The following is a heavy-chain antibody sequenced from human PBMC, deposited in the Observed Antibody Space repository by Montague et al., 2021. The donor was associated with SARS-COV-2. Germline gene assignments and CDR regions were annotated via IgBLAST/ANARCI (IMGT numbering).Heavy chain of an antibody. D-gene: IGHD3-10*01. J-gene: IGHJ6*03. CDR1: GGSFSTYS. CDR3: ARLGDGVVPSPILGVGPYYSYYYRDV. Sequence: SQTLSLTCAVHGGSFSTYSWKWIRQPPGKGLEWIGEIHHGGSTNYNPSLKSRVTISADTSKNRFSLKLTSVAAADTAVYYCARLGDGVVPSPILGVGPYYSYYYRDVWGKGTTVAVSS. V-gene: IGHV4-34*01. CDR2: IHHGGST.